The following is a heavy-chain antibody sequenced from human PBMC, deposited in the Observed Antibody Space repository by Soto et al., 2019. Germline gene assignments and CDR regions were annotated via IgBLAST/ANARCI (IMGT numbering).Heavy chain of an antibody. D-gene: IGHD2-21*02. J-gene: IGHJ6*02. Sequence: QVQLVQSGAEVKKPGASVKVSCKASGYTFTSYAMHWVRQAPGQRLEWMGWINAGNGNTKYSQKFQGRVTITRDTSASTAYMELSSLRSEDTAVYYCARVVVVTADYYYYGMDVWGQGTTVTVSS. CDR1: GYTFTSYA. V-gene: IGHV1-3*01. CDR3: ARVVVVTADYYYYGMDV. CDR2: INAGNGNT.